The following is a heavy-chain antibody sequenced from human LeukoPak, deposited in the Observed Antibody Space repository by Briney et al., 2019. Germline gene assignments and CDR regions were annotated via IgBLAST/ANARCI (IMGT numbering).Heavy chain of an antibody. V-gene: IGHV3-13*01. J-gene: IGHJ1*01. CDR2: IGTAGDT. CDR3: ARGSPPFQY. D-gene: IGHD3-10*01. Sequence: GGSLRLSCAASGFTFSNYDMHWVRHATGQGLEWVSGIGTAGDTYYAGSVKGRFTISRENAKNSLYLQMKSLRAGDTAVYYCARGSPPFQYWGQGTLVTVSS. CDR1: GFTFSNYD.